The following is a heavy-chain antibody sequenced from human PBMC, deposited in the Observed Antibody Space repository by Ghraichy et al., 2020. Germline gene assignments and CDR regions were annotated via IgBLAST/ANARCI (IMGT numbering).Heavy chain of an antibody. CDR2: ISSSSSYI. Sequence: GESLNISCAASGFTFSSYSMNWVRQAPGKGLEWVSSISSSSSYIYYADSVKGRFTISRDNAKNSLYLQMNSLRAEDTAVYYCARDWGAHTYYFDYWGQGTLVTVSS. D-gene: IGHD3-16*01. J-gene: IGHJ4*02. CDR1: GFTFSSYS. CDR3: ARDWGAHTYYFDY. V-gene: IGHV3-21*01.